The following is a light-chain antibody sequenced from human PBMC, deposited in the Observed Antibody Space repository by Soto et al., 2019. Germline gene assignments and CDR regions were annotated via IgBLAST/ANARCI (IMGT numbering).Light chain of an antibody. J-gene: IGKJ4*01. CDR3: MQALQTPGT. CDR2: LGS. V-gene: IGKV2-28*01. Sequence: DIVMTQSPLSLPVTPGEPASISCRSSQSLLHSNGYDYLDWYLQKPGQSPQLLIYLGSNRASGVXDXXSGSGSGTDFTLKISRVEAEDVGVYYYMQALQTPGTFGGGTKVEIK. CDR1: QSLLHSNGYDY.